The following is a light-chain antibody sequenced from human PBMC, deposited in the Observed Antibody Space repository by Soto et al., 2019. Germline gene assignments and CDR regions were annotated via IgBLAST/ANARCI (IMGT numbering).Light chain of an antibody. CDR3: CSYSSSFSHVV. CDR2: EDT. V-gene: IGLV2-23*01. J-gene: IGLJ2*01. Sequence: QSVLTQPASVSGSPGQSITISCTGTSNDIGSYNLVSWYQQHPTKAPKLMIYEDTKRPSGVSNRFSGSKSGNTASLTISGLQTEDEADDYCCSYSSSFSHVVFGGGTKLTVL. CDR1: SNDIGSYNL.